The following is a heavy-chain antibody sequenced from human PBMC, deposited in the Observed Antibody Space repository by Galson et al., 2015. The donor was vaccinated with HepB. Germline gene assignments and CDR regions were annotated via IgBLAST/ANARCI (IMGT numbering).Heavy chain of an antibody. CDR2: IYHSGST. D-gene: IGHD4-17*01. V-gene: IGHV4-4*02. CDR1: GGSISSSNW. J-gene: IGHJ3*02. CDR3: ARGMTTVTTAAFDI. Sequence: LSLTCAVSGGSISSSNWWSWVRQPPGKGLEWIGEIYHSGSTNYNPSLKSRVTISVDKSKNQFSLKLSSVTAADTAVYYCARGMTTVTTAAFDIWGQGTMVTVSS.